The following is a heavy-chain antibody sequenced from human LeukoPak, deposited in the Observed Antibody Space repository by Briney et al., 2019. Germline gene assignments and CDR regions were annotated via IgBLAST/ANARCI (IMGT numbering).Heavy chain of an antibody. CDR3: AKDRGDYCSGGSCYSYFYYGMDV. D-gene: IGHD2-15*01. Sequence: PGGSLRLSCAASRFTFSSYGMHWARQAAGGGLEWVVVMSSDGSNKYYVDSVKGRFTISRDNSKNTLYLQVNSLRPDDTPVYYCAKDRGDYCSGGSCYSYFYYGMDVWGQGTTVTVSS. V-gene: IGHV3-30*18. J-gene: IGHJ6*02. CDR1: RFTFSSYG. CDR2: MSSDGSNK.